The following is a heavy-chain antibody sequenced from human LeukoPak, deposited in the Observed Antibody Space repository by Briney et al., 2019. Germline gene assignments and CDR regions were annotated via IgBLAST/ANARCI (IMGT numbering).Heavy chain of an antibody. J-gene: IGHJ4*02. Sequence: GGSLRLSCAASGFTFSSYEMNWVRQAPGKGLEWVSYISSSGSTIYYADSVKGRFTISRDNAKNSLYLQMNSLRVEDTAVYYGASRTYTYDSSGYYRRNYYFDYWGQGTLVTVSS. D-gene: IGHD3-22*01. CDR3: ASRTYTYDSSGYYRRNYYFDY. V-gene: IGHV3-48*03. CDR1: GFTFSSYE. CDR2: ISSSGSTI.